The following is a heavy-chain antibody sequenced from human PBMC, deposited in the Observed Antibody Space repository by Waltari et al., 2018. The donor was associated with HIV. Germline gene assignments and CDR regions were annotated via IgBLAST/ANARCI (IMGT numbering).Heavy chain of an antibody. CDR3: ARDGHHGVTKRGNAFDL. J-gene: IGHJ3*01. CDR1: RFTFINYE. V-gene: IGHV3-48*03. CDR2: ISGSGSTI. D-gene: IGHD2-21*02. Sequence: EVQLVEAGGGAVQPGGSLRLSCVASRFTFINYETNWARQAPGRDREWISYISGSGSTIYYSDSVKGRFTISRDNAKNSLYRRMNYLTAEDTAIYYCARDGHHGVTKRGNAFDLWGQGTMVTVSP.